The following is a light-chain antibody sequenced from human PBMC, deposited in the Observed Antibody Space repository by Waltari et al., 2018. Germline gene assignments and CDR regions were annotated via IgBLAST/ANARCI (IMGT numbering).Light chain of an antibody. CDR3: AAWDDRLSGYV. CDR1: NSTVESHY. CDR2: TNS. J-gene: IGLJ1*01. V-gene: IGLV1-47*01. Sequence: QSVLTQPPSASGTPGQRVTISCSGSNSTVESHYVSWYPQVPGPAPKLLIYTNSQRPSGVPDRFSGSKSGTSASLAISGLRSEDEADYYCAAWDDRLSGYVFGSGTSVTVL.